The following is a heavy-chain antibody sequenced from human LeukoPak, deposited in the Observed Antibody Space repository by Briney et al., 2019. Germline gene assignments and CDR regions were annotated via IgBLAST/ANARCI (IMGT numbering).Heavy chain of an antibody. V-gene: IGHV3-21*01. J-gene: IGHJ4*02. Sequence: GGSLRLSCAASGFTFSSYSMNWVRQAPGKGLEWVSSISSSSSYIYYADSVKGRFTISRDNAKNSLYLQMNSLRAEDTAVYYCARIIEEYCSGGSCYHYYFDYWGQGTLVTVSS. CDR2: ISSSSSYI. CDR1: GFTFSSYS. CDR3: ARIIEEYCSGGSCYHYYFDY. D-gene: IGHD2-15*01.